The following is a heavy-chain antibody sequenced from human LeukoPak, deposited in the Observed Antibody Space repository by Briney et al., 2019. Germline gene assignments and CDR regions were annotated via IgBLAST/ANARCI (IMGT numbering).Heavy chain of an antibody. Sequence: PLETLFLTCTVSGDSFSSHYWSWIRQPPGKGLEWIGYISYIGSTNYNPSLKSRVTISIDTSKNQFSLKLSSVTAADTAVYYCARDLVTVTKGFDIWGQGTMVSVSS. J-gene: IGHJ3*02. D-gene: IGHD4-17*01. CDR2: ISYIGST. CDR3: ARDLVTVTKGFDI. CDR1: GDSFSSHY. V-gene: IGHV4-59*11.